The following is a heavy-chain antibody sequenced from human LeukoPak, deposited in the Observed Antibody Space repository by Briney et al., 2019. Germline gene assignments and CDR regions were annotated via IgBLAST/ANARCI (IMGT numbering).Heavy chain of an antibody. CDR1: GFTFSSYE. D-gene: IGHD3-16*02. Sequence: GGALRLSCAASGFTFSSYEMNWVRQAPGKGVEWVSYISSSGSTIYYADSVKGRFTISRDNAKNSLYLQMNSLRAEDTAVYYCARIVANWYDPWGQGTLVTVSS. J-gene: IGHJ5*02. CDR2: ISSSGSTI. CDR3: ARIVANWYDP. V-gene: IGHV3-48*03.